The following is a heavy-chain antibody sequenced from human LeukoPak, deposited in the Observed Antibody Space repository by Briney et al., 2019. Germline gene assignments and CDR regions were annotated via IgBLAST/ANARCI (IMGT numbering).Heavy chain of an antibody. CDR1: GFTFSSYA. CDR2: ISSNGGST. Sequence: GGSLRLSCAASGFTFSSYAMHWVRQAPGKGLEYVSAISSNGGSTYYANSVKGRFTISRDNSKNTLYLQMGSLIAEDMAVYYRARDNSDYGDYVIGNLDYWGQGTLVTVSS. D-gene: IGHD4-17*01. V-gene: IGHV3-64*01. CDR3: ARDNSDYGDYVIGNLDY. J-gene: IGHJ4*02.